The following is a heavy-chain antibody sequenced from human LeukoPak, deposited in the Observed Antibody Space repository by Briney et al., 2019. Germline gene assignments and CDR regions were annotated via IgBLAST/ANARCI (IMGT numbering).Heavy chain of an antibody. J-gene: IGHJ4*02. CDR2: TYYGSKWYN. CDR1: GDSVSSNSAA. D-gene: IGHD3-9*01. V-gene: IGHV6-1*01. CDR3: ARAPVKYYDILTGYSGTPFDY. Sequence: SQTLSLTCAISGDSVSSNSAAWNWIRQSPSRGLEWLGRTYYGSKWYNDYAVSVISRITINPDTSKNQFSLQLNSVTPEDTAVYYCARAPVKYYDILTGYSGTPFDYWGQGTLVTVSS.